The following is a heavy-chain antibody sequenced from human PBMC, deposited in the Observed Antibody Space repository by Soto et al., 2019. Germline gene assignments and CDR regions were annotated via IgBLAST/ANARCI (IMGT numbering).Heavy chain of an antibody. V-gene: IGHV4-30-2*01. CDR1: GGSISSGGYS. CDR2: IYHSGST. CDR3: ARVVVPRTLWASNWFHP. Sequence: SETLSLTCAVSGGSISSGGYSWSWIRQPPGKGLEWIGYIYHSGSTFYNPSLKSRVTISIDKSKNQFSLRLGSVTAADTAVYYCARVVVPRTLWASNWFHPWGQGTLVTVSS. D-gene: IGHD2-2*01. J-gene: IGHJ5*02.